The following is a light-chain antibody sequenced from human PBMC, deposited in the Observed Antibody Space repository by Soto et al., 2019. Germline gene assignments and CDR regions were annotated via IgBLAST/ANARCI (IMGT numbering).Light chain of an antibody. CDR3: SSFTSRHTYV. J-gene: IGLJ1*01. CDR2: DVS. CDR1: SSDIGGYNY. V-gene: IGLV2-14*01. Sequence: QSALTQPASVSGSPGQSTTNSCTGTSSDIGGYNYVSWYQQLPGEAPKLIIYDVSDRPSGVSTRFSGSKSGNTASLTISGLQAEDEGDYYCSSFTSRHTYVFGTGTKLTVL.